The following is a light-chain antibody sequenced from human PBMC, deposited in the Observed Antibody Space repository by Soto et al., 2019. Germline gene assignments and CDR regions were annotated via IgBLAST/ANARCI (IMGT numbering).Light chain of an antibody. Sequence: DMVLPQNKESLDVSLGERATIKCKSSQRVLSSSNNKNYLAWYQQKPGQPPKLLIYWASTRESGVPDRFSGSGSGTDFNLTISSLQAEDVAVYYCQQYYSSPPTFGQGTKVDIK. V-gene: IGKV4-1*01. CDR1: QRVLSSSNNKNY. J-gene: IGKJ1*01. CDR2: WAS. CDR3: QQYYSSPPT.